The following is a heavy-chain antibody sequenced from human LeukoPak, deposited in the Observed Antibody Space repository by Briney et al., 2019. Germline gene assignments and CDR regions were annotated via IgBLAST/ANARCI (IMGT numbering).Heavy chain of an antibody. J-gene: IGHJ4*02. D-gene: IGHD5-12*01. Sequence: ASVNVSCKASGYTFTGYYMSWVRQAPGQGLEWMGWINPNSGDTNYAQKFQGRVTMTRDTSIRTAYMELSRLRSDDTAVYYCARDSGLGYSGYDLAWWGQGTLVTVSS. CDR3: ARDSGLGYSGYDLAW. V-gene: IGHV1-2*02. CDR2: INPNSGDT. CDR1: GYTFTGYY.